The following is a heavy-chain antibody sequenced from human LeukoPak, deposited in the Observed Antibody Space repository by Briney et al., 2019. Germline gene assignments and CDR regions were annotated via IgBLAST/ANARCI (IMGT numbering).Heavy chain of an antibody. V-gene: IGHV3-30*03. CDR2: ISYDGSNK. Sequence: RPGGSLRLSCAASGFTFSSYGMHWVRQAPGKGLEWVAVISYDGSNKYYADSVKGRFTISRDNSKNTLYLQMNSLRAEDTAVYYCATSRSGYDLDYWGQGTLVTVSS. CDR1: GFTFSSYG. J-gene: IGHJ4*02. D-gene: IGHD5-12*01. CDR3: ATSRSGYDLDY.